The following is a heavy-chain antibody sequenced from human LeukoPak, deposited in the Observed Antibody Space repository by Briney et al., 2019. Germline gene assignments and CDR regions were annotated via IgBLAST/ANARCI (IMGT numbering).Heavy chain of an antibody. CDR2: IKQDGSEK. CDR1: GFTFCDYA. J-gene: IGHJ4*02. V-gene: IGHV3-7*03. D-gene: IGHD3-10*01. CDR3: ARNRGWETFDY. Sequence: TGGSLRLSCTASGFTFCDYAMSWVRQAPGKGLEWVANIKQDGSEKYYVDSVKGRFTISRDNAKNSLYLQMNNLRAEDTAVYYCARNRGWETFDYWGQGTLVTVSS.